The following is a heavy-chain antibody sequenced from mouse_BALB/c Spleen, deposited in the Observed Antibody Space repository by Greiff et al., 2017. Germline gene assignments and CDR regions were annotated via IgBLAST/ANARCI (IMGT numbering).Heavy chain of an antibody. D-gene: IGHD2-10*02. J-gene: IGHJ2*01. CDR2: INPNNGGT. Sequence: EVQLQESGPELVKPGASVKIPCKASGYTFTDYNMDWVKQSHGKSLEWIGDINPNNGGTIYNQKFKGKATLTVDKSSSTAYMELRSLTSEDTAVYYFARLEYGNYGFDYWGQGTTLTVSS. CDR3: ARLEYGNYGFDY. CDR1: GYTFTDYN. V-gene: IGHV1-18*01.